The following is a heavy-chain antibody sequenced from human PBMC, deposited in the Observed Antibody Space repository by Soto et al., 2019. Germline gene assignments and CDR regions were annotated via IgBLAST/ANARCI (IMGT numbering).Heavy chain of an antibody. CDR1: GFTFTDYA. J-gene: IGHJ4*02. CDR3: AKSLGTTYFDQ. D-gene: IGHD1-26*01. V-gene: IGHV3-30*18. CDR2: ISYDGSNK. Sequence: QVQLVESGGGVVQPGKSLRLSCAASGFTFTDYARHWVRQAPGKGLEWVAFISYDGSNKYYADAVKGRFTISRDNSKNTLYLQVSSLRAEDTAVYFCAKSLGTTYFDQWGQGTLVTVSS.